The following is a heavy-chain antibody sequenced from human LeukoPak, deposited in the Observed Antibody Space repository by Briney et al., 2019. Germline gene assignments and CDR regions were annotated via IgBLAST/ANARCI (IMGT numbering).Heavy chain of an antibody. V-gene: IGHV3-66*01. CDR1: GFTVSSNY. J-gene: IGHJ4*02. CDR3: ARDFSVDYDFWSGSFDY. D-gene: IGHD3-3*01. Sequence: PGGSLRLSCAASGFTVSSNYMSWVRQAPGKGLEWVSVIYSGGSTYYADSVKGRFTISRDNSKNTLYLQMNSLRAEDTAVYYCARDFSVDYDFWSGSFDYWGQGTLVTVSS. CDR2: IYSGGST.